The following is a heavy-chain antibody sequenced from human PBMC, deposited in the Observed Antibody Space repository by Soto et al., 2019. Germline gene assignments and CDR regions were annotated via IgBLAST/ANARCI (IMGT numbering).Heavy chain of an antibody. CDR2: VSPENSNA. Sequence: ASVKVSCKTSGYTFTDYDINWVRQAPGQGLEYMGWVSPENSNAGYAQQFRGRVTMTTDTSKNQFSLKVRSVTAADTAVYYCARETYGDYVGYFDPWGQGIQVTVSS. J-gene: IGHJ5*02. D-gene: IGHD4-17*01. V-gene: IGHV1-8*01. CDR1: GYTFTDYD. CDR3: ARETYGDYVGYFDP.